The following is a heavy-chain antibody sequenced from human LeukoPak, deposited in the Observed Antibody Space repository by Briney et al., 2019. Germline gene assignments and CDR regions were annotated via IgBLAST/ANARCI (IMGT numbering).Heavy chain of an antibody. CDR3: AKDFSRSYYYDSSAGYYFDY. CDR1: GFTFSSYG. J-gene: IGHJ4*02. V-gene: IGHV3-30*18. D-gene: IGHD3-22*01. CDR2: IPYDGSNK. Sequence: GGSLRLSCAASGFTFSSYGMHWVRQAPGKGLEWVAVIPYDGSNKYYADSVKGRFTISRDNSKNTLYLQMNSLRAEDTAVYYCAKDFSRSYYYDSSAGYYFDYWGQGTLVTVAS.